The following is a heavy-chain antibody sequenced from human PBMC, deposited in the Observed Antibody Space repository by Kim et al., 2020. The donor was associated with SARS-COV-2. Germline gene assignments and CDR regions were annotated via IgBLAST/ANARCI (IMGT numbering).Heavy chain of an antibody. V-gene: IGHV4-39*01. D-gene: IGHD1-26*01. CDR1: GGSISSSSYY. CDR3: ARHEEVGAPLYY. Sequence: SETLSLTCTVSGGSISSSSYYWGWIRQPPGKGLEWIGSIYYSGSTYYNPSLKSRVTISVDTSKNQFSLKLSSVTAADTAVYYCARHEEVGAPLYYWGQGTLVTVSS. J-gene: IGHJ4*02. CDR2: IYYSGST.